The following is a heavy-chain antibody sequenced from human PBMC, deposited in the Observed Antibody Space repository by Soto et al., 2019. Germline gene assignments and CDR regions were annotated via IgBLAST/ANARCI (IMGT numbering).Heavy chain of an antibody. CDR3: ARDALGYCSSTSCSEDGMDV. Sequence: TGGSLRLSCAASGFTFRRNNMNWVRQAPGKGLEWVASISSSGDYLYYADSVKGRFTISRDNAKNSLYLQMNSLRAEDTAVYYCARDALGYCSSTSCSEDGMDVWGQGTTVTVSS. J-gene: IGHJ6*02. D-gene: IGHD2-2*01. V-gene: IGHV3-21*01. CDR2: ISSSGDYL. CDR1: GFTFRRNN.